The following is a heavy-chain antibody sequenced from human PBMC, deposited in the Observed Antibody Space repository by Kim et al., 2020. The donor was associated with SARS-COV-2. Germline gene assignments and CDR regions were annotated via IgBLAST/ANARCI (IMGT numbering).Heavy chain of an antibody. V-gene: IGHV4-39*01. CDR2: IYYSGST. Sequence: SETLSLTCTVSGGSISSSSYYWGWIRHPPGKGLEWIGSIYYSGSTYYNPSLKSRVTISVDTSKNQFSLKLSSVTAADTAVYYCASHPGIAVAGTGDYWGQGTLVTVSS. CDR3: ASHPGIAVAGTGDY. D-gene: IGHD6-19*01. CDR1: GGSISSSSYY. J-gene: IGHJ4*02.